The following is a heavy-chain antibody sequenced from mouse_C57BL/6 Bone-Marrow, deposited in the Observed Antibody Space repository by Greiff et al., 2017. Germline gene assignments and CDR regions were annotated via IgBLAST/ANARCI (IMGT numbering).Heavy chain of an antibody. J-gene: IGHJ1*03. CDR2: IDPSDSYT. Sequence: VQLQQPGAELVRPGTSVKLSCKASGYTFTSYWMHWVKQRPGQGLEWIGVIDPSDSYTNYNQKFKGKATLTVDTSSSTAYMQLSSLTSEDSAVYYCARGNYGTREDWYFDVWGTGTTVTVSS. D-gene: IGHD1-1*01. CDR3: ARGNYGTREDWYFDV. CDR1: GYTFTSYW. V-gene: IGHV1-59*01.